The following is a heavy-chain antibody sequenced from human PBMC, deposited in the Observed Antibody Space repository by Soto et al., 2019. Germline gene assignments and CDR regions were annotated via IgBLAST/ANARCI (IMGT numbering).Heavy chain of an antibody. CDR3: ARVGPYYDFWSGYYFSYYYYGMDV. CDR1: GFTFSSYD. CDR2: VGTAGDT. D-gene: IGHD3-3*01. Sequence: GGSLRLSCAASGFTFSSYDMHWVRQATGKGLEWVSAVGTAGDTYYPGSVKGRFIISRENAKNSLYLQMNSLRAEDTAVYYCARVGPYYDFWSGYYFSYYYYGMDVWGQGTTVTVSS. J-gene: IGHJ6*02. V-gene: IGHV3-13*01.